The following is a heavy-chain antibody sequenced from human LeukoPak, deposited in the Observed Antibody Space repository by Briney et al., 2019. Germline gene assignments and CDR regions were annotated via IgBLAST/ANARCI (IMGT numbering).Heavy chain of an antibody. D-gene: IGHD1-26*01. CDR2: IWHDASNR. CDR1: GFTFSNYG. V-gene: IGHV3-33*01. J-gene: IGHJ4*02. Sequence: PGRSLRLSCAASGFTFSNYGMHWVRQAPGKGLEWVAVIWHDASNRYHADSVKGRFTIARDTSKNTLFLQMNSLRAEDTAVYYCARSFVSETYFYYFDYWGRGTLVTVSS. CDR3: ARSFVSETYFYYFDY.